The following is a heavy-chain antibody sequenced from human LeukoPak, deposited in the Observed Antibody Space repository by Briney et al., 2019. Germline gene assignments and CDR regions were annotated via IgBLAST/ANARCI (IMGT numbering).Heavy chain of an antibody. V-gene: IGHV4-39*07. Sequence: SETLPLTCTVSGGSISSSSYYWGWIRQPPGKGLEWIGSIYYSGSTYYNPSLKSRVTISVDTSKNQFSLRLSSVTAADTAVYYCARGSSWYQTNFDYWGQGTLVTVSS. CDR2: IYYSGST. CDR3: ARGSSWYQTNFDY. D-gene: IGHD6-13*01. J-gene: IGHJ4*02. CDR1: GGSISSSSYY.